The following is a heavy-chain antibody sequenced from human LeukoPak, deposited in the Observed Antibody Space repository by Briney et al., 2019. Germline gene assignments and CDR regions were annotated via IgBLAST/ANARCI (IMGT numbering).Heavy chain of an antibody. J-gene: IGHJ4*02. CDR3: ARGTYYYDSSGYSPWEY. Sequence: ASVKVSCKASGYTFTGYYMHWVRQAPGQGLEWMGRINPNSGGTNYAQKFQGRVTMTRDTSISTAYMELSSLRSEDTAVYYCARGTYYYDSSGYSPWEYWGQGTLVTVSS. CDR2: INPNSGGT. D-gene: IGHD3-22*01. V-gene: IGHV1-2*06. CDR1: GYTFTGYY.